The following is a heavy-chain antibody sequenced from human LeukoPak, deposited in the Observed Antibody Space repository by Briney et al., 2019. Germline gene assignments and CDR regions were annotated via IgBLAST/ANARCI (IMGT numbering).Heavy chain of an antibody. CDR2: ISWNSGSI. V-gene: IGHV3-9*01. CDR3: XKDFEYSSSTGPFDY. D-gene: IGHD6-6*01. J-gene: IGHJ4*02. CDR1: GFTFDDHA. Sequence: GGSLRLSCAASGFTFDDHAMHWVRQAPGKGLEWVSGISWNSGSIGYADSVKGRFTISRDNAKNSLYLQMNSLRAEGTALYYXXKDFEYSSSTGPFDYWGQGTLVTVSS.